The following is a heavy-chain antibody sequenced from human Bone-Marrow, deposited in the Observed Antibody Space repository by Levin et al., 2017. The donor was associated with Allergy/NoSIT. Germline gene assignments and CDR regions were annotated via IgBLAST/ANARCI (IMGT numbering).Heavy chain of an antibody. D-gene: IGHD6-19*01. CDR1: GFTFNDHS. J-gene: IGHJ4*02. CDR2: TRNKANIYTT. V-gene: IGHV3-72*01. CDR3: AREGDSSAYYIDFDY. Sequence: LSLTCAASGFTFNDHSMNWVRQAPGKGLEWVGRTRNKANIYTTEYAASVKGRSTISRDASRSSLFLQMNSLQTEDTAGYYCAREGDSSAYYIDFDYWGQGTLVTVSS.